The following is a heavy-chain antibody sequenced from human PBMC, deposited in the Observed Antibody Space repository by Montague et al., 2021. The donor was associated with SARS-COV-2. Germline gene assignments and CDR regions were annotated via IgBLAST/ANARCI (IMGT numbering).Heavy chain of an antibody. V-gene: IGHV4-59*01. CDR3: ARGIGYAY. CDR2: IYYSGST. CDR1: GGSISPYY. D-gene: IGHD1-1*01. Sequence: SETLSLTCTVSGGSISPYYWNWIRQSPGKGLEWIGDIYYSGSTTYNPSLGGRVTISVDTSKNQFSLRLSSVTAADTAAYYCARGIGYAYWGQGILVTVSP. J-gene: IGHJ4*02.